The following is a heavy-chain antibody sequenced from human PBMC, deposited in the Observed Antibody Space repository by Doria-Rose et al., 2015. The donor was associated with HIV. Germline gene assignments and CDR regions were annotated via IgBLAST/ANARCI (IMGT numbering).Heavy chain of an antibody. Sequence: QVQLQESGAEVKKPGSSVKVSCKASGGTFSSYTISWVRQAPGQGLEWMGGIITLFGITIYAQRFQGRVTITADKITNTAYMELGSLTSGDTAVYYCARVSELRDRYYGMDVWGQGTTVTVSS. V-gene: IGHV1-69*17. J-gene: IGHJ6*02. CDR2: IITLFGIT. CDR3: ARVSELRDRYYGMDV. D-gene: IGHD1-7*01. CDR1: GGTFSSYT.